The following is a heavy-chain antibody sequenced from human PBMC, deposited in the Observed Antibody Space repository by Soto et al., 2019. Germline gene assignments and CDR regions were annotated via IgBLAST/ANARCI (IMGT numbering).Heavy chain of an antibody. CDR1: GFTFSSYA. V-gene: IGHV3-30-3*01. D-gene: IGHD3-22*01. CDR3: ERTLTQWYYYDSSGQKAFDI. Sequence: GVSLRLSCAASGFTFSSYAMHWVRQAPGKGLEWVAVISYDGSNKYYADSVKGRFTISRDNSKNTLYLQMNSLRAEDTAVYYCERTLTQWYYYDSSGQKAFDIWGQGTMVTVSS. J-gene: IGHJ3*02. CDR2: ISYDGSNK.